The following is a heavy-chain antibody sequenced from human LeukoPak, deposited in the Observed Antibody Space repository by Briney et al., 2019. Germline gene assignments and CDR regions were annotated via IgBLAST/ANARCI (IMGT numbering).Heavy chain of an antibody. CDR3: ARHRRYSYGYGFDY. D-gene: IGHD5-18*01. Sequence: PSETLSLTCTVSGGSIGSYYWSWIRQPPGKGLEWIGYIYYSGSTNYNPSLKSRVTISVDTSKNPFSLKLTSMTAADTAVYYCARHRRYSYGYGFDYWGQGTLVTVSS. J-gene: IGHJ4*02. CDR2: IYYSGST. CDR1: GGSIGSYY. V-gene: IGHV4-59*08.